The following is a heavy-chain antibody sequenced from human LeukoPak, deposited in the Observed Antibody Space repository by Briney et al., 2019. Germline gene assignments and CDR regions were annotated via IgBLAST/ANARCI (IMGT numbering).Heavy chain of an antibody. J-gene: IGHJ3*02. CDR2: IYHSGST. V-gene: IGHV4-38-2*02. CDR1: GYSISSGYY. Sequence: SETLSLTCTVSGYSISSGYYWGWIRQPPEKGLEWIGSIYHSGSTYYNPSLKSRVTISVDTSKNQFSLKLSSVTAADTAVYYCARDRGYCSGGSCYDAFDIWGQGTMVTVSS. CDR3: ARDRGYCSGGSCYDAFDI. D-gene: IGHD2-15*01.